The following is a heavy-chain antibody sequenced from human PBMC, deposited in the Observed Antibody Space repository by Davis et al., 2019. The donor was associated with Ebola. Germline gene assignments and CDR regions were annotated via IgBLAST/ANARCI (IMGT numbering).Heavy chain of an antibody. CDR2: INTNTGDP. CDR1: GYTFTSYS. CDR3: ATLPDV. J-gene: IGHJ3*01. Sequence: ASVKVSCKPSGYTFTSYSINWVRQAPGQGLEWMGWINTNTGDPTYAQGFRGRFVFTLDTSVSTAYLLISSLKAEDTAVYYCATLPDVWGQGTRVTVSS. V-gene: IGHV7-4-1*02.